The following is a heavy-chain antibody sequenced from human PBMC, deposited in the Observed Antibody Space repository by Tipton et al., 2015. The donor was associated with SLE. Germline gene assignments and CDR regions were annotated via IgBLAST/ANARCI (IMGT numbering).Heavy chain of an antibody. D-gene: IGHD1-1*01. CDR1: GGSISSSSYY. Sequence: TLSLTCTVSGGSISSSSYYWGWIRQPPGKGLEWIGSIYYSGSTNSNPSLKSRVTISVDTSKNQFSLKLSSVTAADTAVYYCARRRYNYSYFDYWGQGTLVTVSS. V-gene: IGHV4-39*07. CDR3: ARRRYNYSYFDY. J-gene: IGHJ4*02. CDR2: IYYSGST.